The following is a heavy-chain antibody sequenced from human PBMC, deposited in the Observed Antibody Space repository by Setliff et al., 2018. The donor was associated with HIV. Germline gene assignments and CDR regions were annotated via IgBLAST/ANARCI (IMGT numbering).Heavy chain of an antibody. CDR2: IYYSGST. CDR3: ARLLVAGMLFDY. Sequence: PSETLSLTCTVSGGSIISSTYFWGWIRQPPGKGLECIGNIYYSGSTSCNPSLKSRVTISVDTSKNQFSLKLSSVTAADTAVYYCARLLVAGMLFDYWGQGTLVTVS. D-gene: IGHD2-15*01. CDR1: GGSIISSTYF. V-gene: IGHV4-39*01. J-gene: IGHJ4*02.